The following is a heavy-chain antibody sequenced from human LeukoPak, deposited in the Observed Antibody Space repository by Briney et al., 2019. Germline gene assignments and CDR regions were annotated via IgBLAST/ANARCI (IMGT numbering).Heavy chain of an antibody. D-gene: IGHD1-26*01. CDR1: GYRFTNYW. CDR3: ARLDGSGSYPPYFDY. Sequence: GESLKISCKGSGYRFTNYWIGWVRQMPGKGLEWMGIIYPGDSDTRYSPSFQGQVTISADKSISTAYPQWSSLKASDTAMYYCARLDGSGSYPPYFDYWGQGTLVTVSS. J-gene: IGHJ4*02. V-gene: IGHV5-51*01. CDR2: IYPGDSDT.